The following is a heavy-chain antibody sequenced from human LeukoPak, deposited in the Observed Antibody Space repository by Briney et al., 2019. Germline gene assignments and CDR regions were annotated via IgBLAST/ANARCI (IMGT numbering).Heavy chain of an antibody. CDR1: GDSISSNSW. D-gene: IGHD3-3*01. CDR3: ARKGLRSGYVPLDY. CDR2: IYHSGST. V-gene: IGHV4-4*01. Sequence: SGTLSLTCAVSGDSISSNSWWSWVRLPPGKGLEWIGEIYHSGSTNYNPSLKSRVTISVDKSKNQFSLKLRSVTAADTAVYCCARKGLRSGYVPLDYWGQGTLVTVSS. J-gene: IGHJ4*02.